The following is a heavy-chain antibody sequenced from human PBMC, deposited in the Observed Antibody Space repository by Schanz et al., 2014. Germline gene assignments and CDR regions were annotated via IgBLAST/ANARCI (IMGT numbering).Heavy chain of an antibody. CDR3: ARGGPAYYFDD. J-gene: IGHJ4*02. Sequence: EVQLVASGGGLVQPGGSLRLSCAASGFAVDNYYMSCVRQAPGRGLEWVSLISDSGDTAYYADSVKGRFTISRDNFKGALYLQMSSLRAEDTAVYYCARGGPAYYFDDWGQGTLVTVSS. CDR2: ISDSGDTA. CDR1: GFAVDNYY. V-gene: IGHV3-66*01.